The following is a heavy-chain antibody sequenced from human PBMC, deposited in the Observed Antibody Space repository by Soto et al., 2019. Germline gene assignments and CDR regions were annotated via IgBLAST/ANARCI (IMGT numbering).Heavy chain of an antibody. CDR2: IKSKTDGGTT. CDR3: TISIFGVVIAPYYYYGMDV. J-gene: IGHJ6*02. Sequence: GGSLRLSCAASGFTFSNAWMNWVRQAPGKGLEWVGRIKSKTDGGTTDYAAPVKGRFTISRDDSKNTLYLQMNSLKTEDTAVYYCTISIFGVVIAPYYYYGMDVWGQGTTVTVSS. D-gene: IGHD3-3*01. CDR1: GFTFSNAW. V-gene: IGHV3-15*07.